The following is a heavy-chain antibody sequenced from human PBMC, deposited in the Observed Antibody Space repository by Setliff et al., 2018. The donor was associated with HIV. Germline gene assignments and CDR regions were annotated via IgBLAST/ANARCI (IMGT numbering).Heavy chain of an antibody. J-gene: IGHJ3*02. Sequence: SETLSLTCTVSGDSISSSTFYWGWIRQPPGKGLEWIGRIYYSGTTYYNPSLKSRVAISVDTSKNQFSLKLSAVTAADTAVYYCARPRLRGSGAFDIWGQGTMVTVSS. D-gene: IGHD2-21*01. CDR1: GDSISSSTFY. CDR3: ARPRLRGSGAFDI. CDR2: IYYSGTT. V-gene: IGHV4-39*01.